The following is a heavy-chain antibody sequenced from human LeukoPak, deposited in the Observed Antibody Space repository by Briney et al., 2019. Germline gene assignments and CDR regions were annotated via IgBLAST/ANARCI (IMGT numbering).Heavy chain of an antibody. Sequence: GGSLTLSCAASGFTFSSYSMKWVRQAPGKGLEWVSSISSSSSYIYYAASVKGRFTISRDNAKNSLYLQMNSLRAEDTAVYYCASPRGFGELPIDYWGQGTLVTVSS. V-gene: IGHV3-21*01. CDR1: GFTFSSYS. CDR3: ASPRGFGELPIDY. J-gene: IGHJ4*02. D-gene: IGHD3-10*01. CDR2: ISSSSSYI.